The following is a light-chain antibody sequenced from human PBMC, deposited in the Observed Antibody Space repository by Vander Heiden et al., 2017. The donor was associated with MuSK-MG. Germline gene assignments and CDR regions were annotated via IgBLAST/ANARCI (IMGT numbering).Light chain of an antibody. CDR1: SRAVGGYND. Sequence: QSALTQPAAVSGAPGPSITIACTGTSRAVGGYNDVSWYQQHSGKAHILMVYEVSRRPSGVAKRFSGSKAGNTASLTISGLQAEDEADYYCSADTSSSTLVFGGGTKLTVL. CDR2: EVS. CDR3: SADTSSSTLV. J-gene: IGLJ2*01. V-gene: IGLV2-14*01.